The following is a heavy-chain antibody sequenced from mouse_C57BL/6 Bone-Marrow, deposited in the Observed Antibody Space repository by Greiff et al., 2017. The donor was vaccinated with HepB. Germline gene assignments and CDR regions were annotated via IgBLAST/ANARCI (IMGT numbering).Heavy chain of an antibody. J-gene: IGHJ4*01. CDR2: ISSGSSTI. Sequence: EVKLMDSGGGLVKPGGSLKLSCAASGFTFSDYGMHWVRQAPEKGLEWVAYISSGSSTIYYADTVKGRFTISRDNAKNTLFLQMTSLRSEDTAMYYCARIYYYGMDYWGQGTSVTVSS. CDR1: GFTFSDYG. V-gene: IGHV5-17*01. CDR3: ARIYYYGMDY.